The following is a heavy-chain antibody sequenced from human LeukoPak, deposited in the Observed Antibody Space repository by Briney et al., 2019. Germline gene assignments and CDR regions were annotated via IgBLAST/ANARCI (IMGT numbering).Heavy chain of an antibody. CDR1: GFTFSSYG. Sequence: PGGSLRLSCAASGFTFSSYGKYWVRQAPGQGLERVAVVSYDGRYRYYADSVKGRFTISRDNSKNTLSLQMDSLRAEDTAVYYCAKFGVAAGTDYWYFDLWGRGTLVTVSS. V-gene: IGHV3-30*18. D-gene: IGHD6-19*01. CDR3: AKFGVAAGTDYWYFDL. CDR2: VSYDGRYR. J-gene: IGHJ2*01.